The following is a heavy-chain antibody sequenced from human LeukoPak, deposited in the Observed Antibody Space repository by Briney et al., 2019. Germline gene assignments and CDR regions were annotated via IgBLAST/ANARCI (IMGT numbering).Heavy chain of an antibody. CDR2: INTDESTT. V-gene: IGHV3-74*01. CDR3: TRGISGNWFDP. CDR1: GFTFSSYW. Sequence: GGSLRLSCAASGFTFSSYWMHWVRHAPGKGLVWVSRINTDESTTSYADSVKGRFTISRDNAKNTLYLQMNSLRAEDTAVYYCTRGISGNWFDPWGQGTLVTVSS. D-gene: IGHD2/OR15-2a*01. J-gene: IGHJ5*02.